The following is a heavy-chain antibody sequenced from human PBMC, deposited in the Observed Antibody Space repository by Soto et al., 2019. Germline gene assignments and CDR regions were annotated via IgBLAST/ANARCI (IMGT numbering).Heavy chain of an antibody. Sequence: ASVKVSCKASGYTLTGYYMHWVRQAPGQGLEWMGWINPNSGGTNYAQKFQGRVTMTRDTTISTAYMELSRLRSDDTAVYYCARFFSPYYYGSGSYPHFDYWGQGTLVTVSS. D-gene: IGHD3-10*01. J-gene: IGHJ4*02. CDR3: ARFFSPYYYGSGSYPHFDY. CDR2: INPNSGGT. V-gene: IGHV1-2*02. CDR1: GYTLTGYY.